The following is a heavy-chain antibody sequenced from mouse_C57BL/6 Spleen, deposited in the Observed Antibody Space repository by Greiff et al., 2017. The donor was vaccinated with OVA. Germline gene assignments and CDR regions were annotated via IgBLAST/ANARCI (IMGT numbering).Heavy chain of an antibody. CDR3: ASQRYGNYLDY. Sequence: VQLQQSGAELVRPGSSVKLSCKASGYTFTSYWMHWVKQRPIQGLEWIGNIDPSDSETHYNQKFKDKATLTVDKSSSTAYMQLSSLTSEDSAVYYCASQRYGNYLDYWGQGTTLTVSS. CDR1: GYTFTSYW. CDR2: IDPSDSET. D-gene: IGHD2-1*01. V-gene: IGHV1-52*01. J-gene: IGHJ2*01.